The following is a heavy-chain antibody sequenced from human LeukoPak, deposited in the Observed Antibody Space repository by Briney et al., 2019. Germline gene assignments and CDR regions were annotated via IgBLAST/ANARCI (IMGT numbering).Heavy chain of an antibody. CDR2: IFYSGST. CDR1: GGSISSYF. CDR3: ARGQRWLQLKGGFDF. J-gene: IGHJ4*02. Sequence: SETLSLTCTVSGGSISSYFWTWLRQPPGKGLEWIGYIFYSGSTNYNPSLKSRVTISVDTSKNQFSLKLSSVTAADTAVYFCARGQRWLQLKGGFDFWGQGTLVTVSS. V-gene: IGHV4-59*01. D-gene: IGHD5-24*01.